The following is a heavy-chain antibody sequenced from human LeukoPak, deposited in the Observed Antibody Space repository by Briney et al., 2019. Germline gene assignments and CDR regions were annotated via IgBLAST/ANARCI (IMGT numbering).Heavy chain of an antibody. CDR3: ARGPYYDSWSGAGY. D-gene: IGHD3-3*01. V-gene: IGHV1-18*01. J-gene: IGHJ4*02. Sequence: ASVKVSCKASGYTFTSYGISWVRQAPGQGLEWMGWITTYNGNTNYIQKLQGRVTMTTDTSTSTAYMELGSLRSDDTAVYYCARGPYYDSWSGAGYWGQGTLVTVSS. CDR2: ITTYNGNT. CDR1: GYTFTSYG.